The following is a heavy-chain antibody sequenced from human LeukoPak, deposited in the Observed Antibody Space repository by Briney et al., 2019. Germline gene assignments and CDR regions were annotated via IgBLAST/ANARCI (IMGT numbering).Heavy chain of an antibody. CDR2: ISGSGGST. CDR1: GFTFSSYA. Sequence: GGSLRLSCAASGFTFSSYAMSWVRQAPGKGQEWVSAISGSGGSTYYADSVKGRFTISRDNSKNTLYLQMNSLRAEDTAVYYCAKIPSPAPMVRGVREFDYWGQGTLVTVSS. V-gene: IGHV3-23*01. D-gene: IGHD3-10*01. CDR3: AKIPSPAPMVRGVREFDY. J-gene: IGHJ4*02.